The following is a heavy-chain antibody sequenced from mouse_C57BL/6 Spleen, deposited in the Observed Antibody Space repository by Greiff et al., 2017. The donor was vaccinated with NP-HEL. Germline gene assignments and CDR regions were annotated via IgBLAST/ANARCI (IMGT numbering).Heavy chain of an antibody. Sequence: QVQLQQSGAELVRPGTSVKMSCKASGYTFTNYWIGWAKQRPGHGLEWIGDIYPGGGYTNYNEKFKGKATLTADKSSSTAYMQFSSLTSEDSAIYYCAGRGLYDSNYGGTFDYWGQGTTLTVSA. CDR1: GYTFTNYW. D-gene: IGHD2-5*01. J-gene: IGHJ2*01. CDR2: IYPGGGYT. CDR3: AGRGLYDSNYGGTFDY. V-gene: IGHV1-63*01.